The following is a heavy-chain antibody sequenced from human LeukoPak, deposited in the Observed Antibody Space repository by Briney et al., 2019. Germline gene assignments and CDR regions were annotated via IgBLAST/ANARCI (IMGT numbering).Heavy chain of an antibody. D-gene: IGHD6-19*01. V-gene: IGHV1-2*02. CDR2: INPNSGGT. J-gene: IGHJ4*02. Sequence: ASVKVSCKASGYTFTGYYMHWVRQAPGQGLEWMGWINPNSGGTNYAQKFQGRVTMTRDTSISTAYMELSRLRSDDTAVYYCARARIAVAYFGYWGQGTLVTVSS. CDR1: GYTFTGYY. CDR3: ARARIAVAYFGY.